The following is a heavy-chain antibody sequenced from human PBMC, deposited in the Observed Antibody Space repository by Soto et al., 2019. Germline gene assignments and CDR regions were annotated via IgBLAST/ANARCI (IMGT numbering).Heavy chain of an antibody. D-gene: IGHD3-22*01. CDR1: GGSISSGVYY. CDR2: IFYSGST. J-gene: IGHJ1*01. V-gene: IGHV4-31*03. CDR3: AIYDSGGSRGFQH. Sequence: QVQLQESGPGLVKPSQTLSLTCTVSGGSISSGVYYWSWIRQHPGKGLEWIGYIFYSGSTYYNPSLKSRVTISVDTSKNQFSLKLSSVTAADTAVYYCAIYDSGGSRGFQHWGQGTLITVSS.